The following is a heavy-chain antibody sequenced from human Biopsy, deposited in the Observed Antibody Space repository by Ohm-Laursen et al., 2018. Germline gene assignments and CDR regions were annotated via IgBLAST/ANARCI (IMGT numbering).Heavy chain of an antibody. D-gene: IGHD5-18*01. CDR2: IYNDVST. CDR1: GASVSSGSYD. V-gene: IGHV4-61*01. J-gene: IGHJ3*01. Sequence: TLSLTCTVSGASVSSGSYDWSWIRKPPGKGLEWIGNIYNDVSTKYNPSLRSRVTISADKSANQFSLKLRSVTAADTAVYYCARGYAGLYEAFDFWGQGTVVTVAS. CDR3: ARGYAGLYEAFDF.